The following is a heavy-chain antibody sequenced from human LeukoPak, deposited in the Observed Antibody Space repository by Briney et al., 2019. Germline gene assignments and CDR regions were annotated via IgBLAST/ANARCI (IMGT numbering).Heavy chain of an antibody. CDR2: IYYSGST. V-gene: IGHV4-59*08. D-gene: IGHD2-15*01. J-gene: IGHJ4*02. Sequence: SETLSLTCTVSGGSINSYYWNWIRHPPGKGLEWIGYIYYSGSTNYNPSLKSRVTISVDTSKIQFSLKLRSVTAADTAVYYCARSNYCSGGSCSFDYWGQGTLVTVSS. CDR1: GGSINSYY. CDR3: ARSNYCSGGSCSFDY.